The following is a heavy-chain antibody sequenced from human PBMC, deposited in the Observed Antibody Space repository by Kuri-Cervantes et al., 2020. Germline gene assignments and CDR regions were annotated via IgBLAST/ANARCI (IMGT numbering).Heavy chain of an antibody. CDR2: MNPNSGNT. V-gene: IGHV1-8*01. CDR3: ARTETTSRVGMTTVTTNDY. CDR1: GYTFTSYD. D-gene: IGHD4-11*01. Sequence: ASVKVSCKASGYTFTSYDINWVRQATGQGLEWMGWMNPNSGNTGYAQKFQGRVTMTRNTSISTAYMELSSLRSEDTAVYYCARTETTSRVGMTTVTTNDYWGQGTRV. J-gene: IGHJ4*02.